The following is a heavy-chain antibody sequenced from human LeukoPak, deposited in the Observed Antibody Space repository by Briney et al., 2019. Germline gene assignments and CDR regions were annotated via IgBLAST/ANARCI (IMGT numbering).Heavy chain of an antibody. Sequence: SVKVSCKASGGTFSSYTISWVRQAPGQGLEWVGRIIPILGIANYVQKFQGRVTITADKSTSTAYMELSSLRSEDTAVYYCARFRETTVAPDAFDIWGQGTMVTVSS. V-gene: IGHV1-69*02. CDR3: ARFRETTVAPDAFDI. CDR2: IIPILGIA. CDR1: GGTFSSYT. J-gene: IGHJ3*02. D-gene: IGHD4-11*01.